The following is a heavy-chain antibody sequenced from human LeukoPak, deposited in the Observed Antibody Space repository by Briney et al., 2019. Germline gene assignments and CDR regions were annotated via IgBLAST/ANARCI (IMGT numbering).Heavy chain of an antibody. V-gene: IGHV1-18*01. D-gene: IGHD4-4*01. CDR2: ISAYNGNT. CDR3: AREAAGMTTVDY. CDR1: GYTFTSYG. J-gene: IGHJ4*02. Sequence: ASVKVSCKASGYTFTSYGISWVRQAPGQGLEWMGWISAYNGNTNYAQKLQGRVTMTTDTSTSTAYMGLRSLRSDDTAVYYCAREAAGMTTVDYWGQGTLVTVSS.